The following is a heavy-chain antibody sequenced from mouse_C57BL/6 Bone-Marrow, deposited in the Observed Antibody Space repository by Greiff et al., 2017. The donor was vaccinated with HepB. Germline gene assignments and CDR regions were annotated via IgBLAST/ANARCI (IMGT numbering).Heavy chain of an antibody. V-gene: IGHV14-4*01. J-gene: IGHJ3*01. CDR3: TTTPYEAY. CDR1: GFNIKDDY. Sequence: VQLQQSGAELVRPGASVKLSCTASGFNIKDDYMHWVKQRPEQGLEWIGWIDPENGDTEYASKFQGKATITADTSSNTAYLQLSSLTSEDTAVYYCTTTPYEAYWGQGTLVTVSA. CDR2: IDPENGDT. D-gene: IGHD2-12*01.